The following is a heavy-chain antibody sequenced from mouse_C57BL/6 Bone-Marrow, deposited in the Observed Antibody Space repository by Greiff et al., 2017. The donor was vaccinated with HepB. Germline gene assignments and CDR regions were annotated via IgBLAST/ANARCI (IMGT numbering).Heavy chain of an antibody. Sequence: QVHVKQPGAELVMPGASVKLSCKASGYTFTSYWMHWVKQRPGQGLEWIGEIDPSDSYTNYNQKFKGKSTLTVDKSSSTAYMQLSSLTSEDSAVYYCAREEAYYYWFAYWGQGTLVTVSA. CDR1: GYTFTSYW. V-gene: IGHV1-69*01. J-gene: IGHJ3*01. CDR3: AREEAYYYWFAY. D-gene: IGHD1-1*01. CDR2: IDPSDSYT.